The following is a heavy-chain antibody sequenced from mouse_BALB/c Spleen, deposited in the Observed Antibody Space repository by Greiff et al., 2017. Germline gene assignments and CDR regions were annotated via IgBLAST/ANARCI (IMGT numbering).Heavy chain of an antibody. CDR3: ARGGDYGSGFAY. V-gene: IGHV7-3*02. Sequence: EVKLVESGGGLVQPGGSLRLSCATSGFTFTDYYMSWVRQPPGKALEWLGFIRNKANGYTTEYSASVKGRFTISRDNSQSILFLQMNTLRAEDSATYYCARGGDYGSGFAYWGQGTLVTVSA. J-gene: IGHJ3*01. D-gene: IGHD1-1*01. CDR1: GFTFTDYY. CDR2: IRNKANGYTT.